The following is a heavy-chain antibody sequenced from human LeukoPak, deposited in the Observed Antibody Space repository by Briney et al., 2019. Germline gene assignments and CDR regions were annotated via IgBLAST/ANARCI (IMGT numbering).Heavy chain of an antibody. CDR1: GYSFTSYW. D-gene: IGHD4-23*01. Sequence: GGALKISCKGSGYSFTSYWIGRGRQLPGKGLEWRGIIYPGDSDTRYSPSFQGQVTISADKSISTAYLQWSSLKASDTAMYYCARRADYGGNSIDYWGQGTLVTVSS. CDR2: IYPGDSDT. V-gene: IGHV5-51*01. CDR3: ARRADYGGNSIDY. J-gene: IGHJ4*02.